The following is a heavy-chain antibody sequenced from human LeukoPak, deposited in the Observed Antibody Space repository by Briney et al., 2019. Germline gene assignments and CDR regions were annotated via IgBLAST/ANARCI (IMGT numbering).Heavy chain of an antibody. V-gene: IGHV1-18*01. CDR2: SSGYSGNT. Sequence: ASVKVSCKTSGYTFTSHDISWVRQAPGQGLEWMGWSSGYSGNTNNAQKFQGRVTMTTDTSTSTAYMELRSLRPDDTAVYYCARGAVSTHGFDYWGQGTLVTVSS. CDR3: ARGAVSTHGFDY. J-gene: IGHJ4*02. D-gene: IGHD5/OR15-5a*01. CDR1: GYTFTSHD.